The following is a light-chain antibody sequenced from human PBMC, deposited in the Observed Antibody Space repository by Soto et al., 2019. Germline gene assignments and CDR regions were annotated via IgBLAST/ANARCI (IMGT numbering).Light chain of an antibody. CDR2: EVS. J-gene: IGLJ2*01. V-gene: IGLV2-8*01. CDR3: SSYAGSNNPPVV. CDR1: SSDVGGYNY. Sequence: QSALTQHPSASGSLGQSVTISCTGTSSDVGGYNYVSWYQQHPGKAPKLMIYEVSKRPSGVPDRFSGSKSGNTASLTVSGLQAEDEADYYCSSYAGSNNPPVVFGGGTKLTVL.